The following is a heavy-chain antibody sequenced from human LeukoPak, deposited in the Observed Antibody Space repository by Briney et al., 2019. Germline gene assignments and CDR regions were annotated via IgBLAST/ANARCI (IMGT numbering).Heavy chain of an antibody. V-gene: IGHV3-23*01. D-gene: IGHD1-1*01. J-gene: IGHJ4*02. CDR2: ISGSGGGT. CDR3: AKIGSGTREFDY. Sequence: GGSLRLSCVASGFTFSSYVMTWVRQAPGKGLEWVSAISGSGGGTYYADFVKGRFTISRDNSKNTLYLQMNNLRAEDTAVYYCAKIGSGTREFDYWGQGSLVTVSS. CDR1: GFTFSSYV.